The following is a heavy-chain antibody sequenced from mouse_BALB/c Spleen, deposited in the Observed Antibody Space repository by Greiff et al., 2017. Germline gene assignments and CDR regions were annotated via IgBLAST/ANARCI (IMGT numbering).Heavy chain of an antibody. Sequence: VQLQQSGAELVRPGASVTLSCKASGYTFTDYEMHWVKQTPVHGLEWIGAIDPETGGTAYNQKFKGKATLTADKSSSTAYMELRSLTSADSAVYYCTRSVHWFAYWGQGTLVTVSA. CDR1: GYTFTDYE. CDR3: TRSVHWFAY. CDR2: IDPETGGT. J-gene: IGHJ3*01. V-gene: IGHV1-15*01.